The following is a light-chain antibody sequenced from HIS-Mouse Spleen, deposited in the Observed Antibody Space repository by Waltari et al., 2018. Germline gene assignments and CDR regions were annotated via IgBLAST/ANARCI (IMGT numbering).Light chain of an antibody. CDR1: ALPKKY. Sequence: SYELTQPPSVSVSPGQTARIPCSGDALPKKYAYWYKQKSGQAPVLVIYEDSKRPSGIPERFSGSSSGTMATLTISGAQVEDEADYYCYSTDSSGNHRRVFGGGTKLTVL. CDR3: YSTDSSGNHRRV. J-gene: IGLJ3*02. CDR2: EDS. V-gene: IGLV3-10*01.